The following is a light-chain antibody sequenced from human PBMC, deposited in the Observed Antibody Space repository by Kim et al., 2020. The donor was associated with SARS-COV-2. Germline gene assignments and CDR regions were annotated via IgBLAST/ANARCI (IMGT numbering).Light chain of an antibody. Sequence: GQSVAISGPGSRPNVGSHFVNWFQQLPGTAPKLLLHNDDRRPSGVPDRFSGSRSGASASLAISGLQSEDEADYYCATWDQSLNGWVFGGGTQLTVL. CDR3: ATWDQSLNGWV. V-gene: IGLV1-44*01. J-gene: IGLJ3*02. CDR1: RPNVGSHF. CDR2: NDD.